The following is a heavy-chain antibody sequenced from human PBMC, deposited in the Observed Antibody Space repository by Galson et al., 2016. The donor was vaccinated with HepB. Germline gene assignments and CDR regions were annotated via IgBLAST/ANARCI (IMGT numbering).Heavy chain of an antibody. J-gene: IGHJ3*02. V-gene: IGHV5-51*01. CDR2: IYPGDSGT. Sequence: QSGAEVKKPGESLKISCKGSGYSFTTYWIGWVRQMPGKGLEWMGIIYPGDSGTRYGPSFQGQVTFSADRSISTAYLQWGSLKASDTAMYYCARQHSGSLDAFDIWGQGTVVTVSS. D-gene: IGHD6-6*01. CDR1: GYSFTTYW. CDR3: ARQHSGSLDAFDI.